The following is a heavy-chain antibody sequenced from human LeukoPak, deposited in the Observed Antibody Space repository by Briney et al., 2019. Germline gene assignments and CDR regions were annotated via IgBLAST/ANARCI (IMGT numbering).Heavy chain of an antibody. D-gene: IGHD4-23*01. V-gene: IGHV3-53*01. Sequence: PGGSLRLSCAGARFTVSRNYMSWVRQAPAKGLEWVSVIYSGGSTYYADSVKGRFTISRDNSKNTLYLQMNSLRAGDTAVYYCARDQKDYGGFDYWGQGTLVTVSS. CDR3: ARDQKDYGGFDY. CDR2: IYSGGST. CDR1: RFTVSRNY. J-gene: IGHJ4*02.